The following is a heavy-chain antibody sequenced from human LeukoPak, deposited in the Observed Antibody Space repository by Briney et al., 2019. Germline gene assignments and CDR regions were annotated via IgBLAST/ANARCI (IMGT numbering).Heavy chain of an antibody. D-gene: IGHD1-1*01. CDR3: ARDGMGPDY. CDR1: GGSISSGGYY. J-gene: IGHJ4*02. CDR2: IYHSGGT. V-gene: IGHV4-31*03. Sequence: SETLSLTCTVSGGSISSGGYYWSWIRQHRGKGLEWIGYIYHSGGTYYNPSLKSRVTISVDRSKNQFSLKLSSVTAADTAVYYCARDGMGPDYWGQGTLVTVSS.